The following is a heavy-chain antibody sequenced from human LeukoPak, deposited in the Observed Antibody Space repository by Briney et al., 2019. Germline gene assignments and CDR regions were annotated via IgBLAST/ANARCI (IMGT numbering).Heavy chain of an antibody. J-gene: IGHJ4*02. CDR1: GFTFDDYA. Sequence: PGGSLRLSCAASGFTFDDYAMHWVRQAPGKGLEWVSGISWNSGSIGYADSVKGRFTISRDNAKNSLYLQMNSLRAEDTALYYCAKDMRGQAAGRIDYWGQGTLVTVSS. D-gene: IGHD6-13*01. CDR2: ISWNSGSI. V-gene: IGHV3-9*01. CDR3: AKDMRGQAAGRIDY.